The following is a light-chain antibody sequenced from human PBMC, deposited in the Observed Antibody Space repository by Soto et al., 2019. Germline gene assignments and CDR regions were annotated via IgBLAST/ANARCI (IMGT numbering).Light chain of an antibody. V-gene: IGKV3-11*01. J-gene: IGKJ1*01. Sequence: IVLTQSPATLSLSPGERAALSCRASQSVSTSLAWYQHKPGQAPRLIIYDASKRAPGIPARFSGSGSGTDFTLTISSPEPEDCAVYYWQVRDVWPTFGQGTKVEIK. CDR2: DAS. CDR1: QSVSTS. CDR3: QVRDVWPT.